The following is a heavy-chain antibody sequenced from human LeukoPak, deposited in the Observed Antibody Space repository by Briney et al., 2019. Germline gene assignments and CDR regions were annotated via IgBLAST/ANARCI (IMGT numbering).Heavy chain of an antibody. J-gene: IGHJ6*03. D-gene: IGHD3-10*01. CDR3: AKDMVRGVDYYYYYMDV. CDR2: ISGSGGST. CDR1: GFTFSSYG. Sequence: GGSLRLSCAASGFTFSSYGMSWVRQAPGKGLEWVSAISGSGGSTYYADSVKGRFTISRDNSKNTLYLQMSSLRAEDTAVYYCAKDMVRGVDYYYYYMDVWGKGTTVTISS. V-gene: IGHV3-23*01.